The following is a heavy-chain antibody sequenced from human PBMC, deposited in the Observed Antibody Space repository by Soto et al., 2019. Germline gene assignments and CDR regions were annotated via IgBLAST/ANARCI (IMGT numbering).Heavy chain of an antibody. Sequence: TSETLSLTCTVSGGSISSYYWSWIRQPPGNGLEWIGYIYYSGSTNYNPSLKSRVTISVDTSKNQFSLKLSSVTAADTAVYYCARVRSPHYDFWSGYGFRDYYYYMDVWGKGTTVTVSS. CDR3: ARVRSPHYDFWSGYGFRDYYYYMDV. J-gene: IGHJ6*03. CDR2: IYYSGST. V-gene: IGHV4-59*01. CDR1: GGSISSYY. D-gene: IGHD3-3*01.